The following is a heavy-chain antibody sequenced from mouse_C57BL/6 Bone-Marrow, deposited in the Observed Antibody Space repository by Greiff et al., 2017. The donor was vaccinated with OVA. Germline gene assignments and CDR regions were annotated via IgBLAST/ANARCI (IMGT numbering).Heavy chain of an antibody. Sequence: VQLQQSGPGLVKPSQSLSLTCSVTGYSITSGYYWNWIRQFPGNKLEWMGYISYDGSNNYNPSLKNRISITRDTSKNQFFLKLNSVTTEDTATXYGARGGYYYGSSSFAYWGQGTLVTVSA. J-gene: IGHJ3*01. CDR2: ISYDGSN. V-gene: IGHV3-6*01. CDR3: ARGGYYYGSSSFAY. D-gene: IGHD1-1*01. CDR1: GYSITSGYY.